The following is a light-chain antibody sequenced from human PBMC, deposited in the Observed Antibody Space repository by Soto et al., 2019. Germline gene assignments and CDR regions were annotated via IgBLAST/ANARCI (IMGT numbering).Light chain of an antibody. Sequence: QSALTQPASVSGSPGQSITISCTGTGSDVGGYNYVSWYQQRPGKAPKLLIYDVSNRPSGVSNRFSGSKSGSTASLTISGLQAEDEADYYCNSYTSSSTLVFGGGTKVTVL. CDR2: DVS. CDR3: NSYTSSSTLV. J-gene: IGLJ2*01. V-gene: IGLV2-14*01. CDR1: GSDVGGYNY.